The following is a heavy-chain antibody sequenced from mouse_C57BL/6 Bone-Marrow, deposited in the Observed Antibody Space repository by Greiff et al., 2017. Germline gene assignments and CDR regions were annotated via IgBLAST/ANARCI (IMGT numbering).Heavy chain of an antibody. V-gene: IGHV1-62-2*01. Sequence: VEPGASVKLSCKASGYTFTEYTIHWVKQRSGQGLEWIGWFYPGSGSIKYNEKFKDKATLTADKSSSTVYMELSRLTSEDSAVYFCARHEEFLDYYGSSPAWFAYWGQGTLVTVSA. CDR3: ARHEEFLDYYGSSPAWFAY. CDR2: FYPGSGSI. J-gene: IGHJ3*01. CDR1: GYTFTEYT. D-gene: IGHD1-1*01.